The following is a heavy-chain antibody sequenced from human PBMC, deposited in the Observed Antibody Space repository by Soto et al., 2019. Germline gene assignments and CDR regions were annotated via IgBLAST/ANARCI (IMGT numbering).Heavy chain of an antibody. CDR3: ARLRLVVVPAATHGMDV. CDR1: GYSFTSYW. Sequence: GESLKISCKGSGYSFTSYWISWVRQMPGKGLEWMGRIDPSDSYTNYSPSFQGHVTISADKSISTAYLQWSSLKASDTAMYYCARLRLVVVPAATHGMDVWGQGTTVTVSS. J-gene: IGHJ6*02. V-gene: IGHV5-10-1*01. CDR2: IDPSDSYT. D-gene: IGHD2-2*01.